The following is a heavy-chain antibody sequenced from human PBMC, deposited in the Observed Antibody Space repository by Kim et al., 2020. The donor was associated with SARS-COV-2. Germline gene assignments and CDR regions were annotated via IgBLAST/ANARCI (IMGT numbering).Heavy chain of an antibody. D-gene: IGHD3-16*01. V-gene: IGHV1-2*02. Sequence: ASVKVSCKASGYTFTGYYMHWVRQAPGQGLEWMGWINPNSGGTNYAQKFQGRVTMTRDTSISTAYMELSRLRSDDTAVYYCARDMAELRFDAFDIWGQGTMVTVSS. CDR1: GYTFTGYY. CDR2: INPNSGGT. J-gene: IGHJ3*02. CDR3: ARDMAELRFDAFDI.